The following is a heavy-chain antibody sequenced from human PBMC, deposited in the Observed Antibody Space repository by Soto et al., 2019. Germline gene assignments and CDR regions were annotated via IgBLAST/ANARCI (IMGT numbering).Heavy chain of an antibody. CDR1: GFTFSSYG. Sequence: GSLRLSCAVSGFTFSSYGMHWVRQAPGKGLEWVAVISYDGSNKYYADSVKGRFTISRDNSKNTLYLQKNNLRAEDTAVYYCAREIVQNWFDPWGQGTLVTVSS. V-gene: IGHV3-30*03. D-gene: IGHD2-21*01. CDR2: ISYDGSNK. J-gene: IGHJ5*02. CDR3: AREIVQNWFDP.